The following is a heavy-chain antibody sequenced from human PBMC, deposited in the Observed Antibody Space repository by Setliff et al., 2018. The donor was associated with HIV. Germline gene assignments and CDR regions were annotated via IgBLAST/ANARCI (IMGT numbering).Heavy chain of an antibody. CDR2: FDPEDGET. D-gene: IGHD6-6*01. Sequence: ASVKVSCKISGYTLTELSIHWVRQAPGKGLEWMANFDPEDGETFYAQKFQGRLTMTTDTSTSTAYMELRSLTSDDTAVYYCARSRYSSSSGDYWGQGTLVTVSS. J-gene: IGHJ4*02. CDR3: ARSRYSSSSGDY. CDR1: GYTLTELS. V-gene: IGHV1-24*01.